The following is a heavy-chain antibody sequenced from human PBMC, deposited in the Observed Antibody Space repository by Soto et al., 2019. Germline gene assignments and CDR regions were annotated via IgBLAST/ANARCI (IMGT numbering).Heavy chain of an antibody. D-gene: IGHD6-6*01. Sequence: QVQLVQSGAEVKKPGASVKVSCKASGYTFINYYIHWVRQAPGQGLEWMGVINPNGGSRVYSHKFQGRVTLTRDTSTSTVYVELSSLRSEDTAVYFCVRATAARQSDYSYHYYLHIWGKGTTVTVSS. CDR3: VRATAARQSDYSYHYYLHI. CDR2: INPNGGSR. V-gene: IGHV1-46*03. J-gene: IGHJ6*03. CDR1: GYTFINYY.